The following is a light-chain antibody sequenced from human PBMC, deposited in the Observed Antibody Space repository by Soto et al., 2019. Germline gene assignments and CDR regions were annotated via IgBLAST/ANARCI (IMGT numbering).Light chain of an antibody. CDR1: QSVSSSY. Sequence: EIVLTQSPSTLSLSPGERATLSCRASQSVSSSYLAWYQQKPGQAPRLLIYGASSRATGIPDRFSGSGSGTYFTLTISRLEPEDFAVYYCQQYGSSQTFGGGTKVEIK. J-gene: IGKJ4*01. CDR2: GAS. CDR3: QQYGSSQT. V-gene: IGKV3-20*01.